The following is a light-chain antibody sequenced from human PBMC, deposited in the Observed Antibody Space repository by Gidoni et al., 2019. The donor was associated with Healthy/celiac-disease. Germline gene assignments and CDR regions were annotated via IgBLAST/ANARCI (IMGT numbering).Light chain of an antibody. Sequence: QSVLTQPPSVSGAPGQRVTISCPGSSSNIGAGYDVHWYQQLPGTAPKLLIDGNSNRPAGVPDRFSGSKSGTSASLAITGLQAEDEADYYCQSYDSSLREVFGGGTKLTVL. CDR1: SSNIGAGYD. CDR3: QSYDSSLREV. CDR2: GNS. V-gene: IGLV1-40*01. J-gene: IGLJ2*01.